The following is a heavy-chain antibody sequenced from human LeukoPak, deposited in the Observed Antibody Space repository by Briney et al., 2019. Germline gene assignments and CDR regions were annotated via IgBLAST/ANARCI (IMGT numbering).Heavy chain of an antibody. V-gene: IGHV3-23*01. Sequence: GGSLRLSCAASGFTFSSYAMSWVRQAPGKGLEWVSAISGSGGSTYYADSVKGRFTISRDNSKNTLYLQMNSLRAEDTAVYYCWFTVTNYYYYYMDVWGKGTTVTVSS. CDR2: ISGSGGST. CDR3: WFTVTNYYYYYMDV. D-gene: IGHD4-11*01. J-gene: IGHJ6*03. CDR1: GFTFSSYA.